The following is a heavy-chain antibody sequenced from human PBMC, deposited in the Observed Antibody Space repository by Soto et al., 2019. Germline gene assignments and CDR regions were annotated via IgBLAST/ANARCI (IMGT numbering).Heavy chain of an antibody. CDR3: ARERTIPTWVVGMDV. CDR1: GGSISSGGYY. Sequence: QVQLQESGPGLVKPSQTLSLTCTVSGGSISSGGYYWSWIRQHPGKGLEWIGYIYYSGSTYYNPSLKSRVTISVDTSKNQFSLKLSSVTAADTAVYYCARERTIPTWVVGMDVWGQGTTVTVSS. V-gene: IGHV4-31*03. CDR2: IYYSGST. D-gene: IGHD2-21*01. J-gene: IGHJ6*02.